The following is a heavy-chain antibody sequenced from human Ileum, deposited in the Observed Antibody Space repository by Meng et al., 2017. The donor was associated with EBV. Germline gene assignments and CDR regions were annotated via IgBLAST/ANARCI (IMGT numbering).Heavy chain of an antibody. J-gene: IGHJ4*02. CDR2: IYHSGIT. CDR1: VGSISSSNW. CDR3: ARDPSGGEDHQRV. D-gene: IGHD2-8*01. Sequence: QGVVPGRVKPSGTLSITCAVSVGSISSSNWWSWVGQPPGKGLEWIGKIYHSGITIYNPSLKSRVTMSVDNSKNQFSLKLNSMTAADTAVYYCARDPSGGEDHQRVWGQGTLVTVSS. V-gene: IGHV4-4*02.